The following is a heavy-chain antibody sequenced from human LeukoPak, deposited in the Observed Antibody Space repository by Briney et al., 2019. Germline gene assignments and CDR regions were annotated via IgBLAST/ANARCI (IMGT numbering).Heavy chain of an antibody. CDR1: GYRFTNYW. Sequence: GESLKISCKGSGYRFTNYWIGWVRQMPGKGLEWMGIIYPGDSETRYSPSFQGQVTISADKSISTAYLQWSSLKASDTAMYYCARTSSTKLTDYNWFDPWGQGTLVTVSS. CDR2: IYPGDSET. V-gene: IGHV5-51*01. D-gene: IGHD3-3*02. CDR3: ARTSSTKLTDYNWFDP. J-gene: IGHJ5*02.